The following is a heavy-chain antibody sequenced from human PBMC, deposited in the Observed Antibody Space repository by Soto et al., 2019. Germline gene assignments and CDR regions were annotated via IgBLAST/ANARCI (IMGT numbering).Heavy chain of an antibody. J-gene: IGHJ6*04. CDR1: GFTLSGRS. Sequence: EVQLVESGGGLVQPGGSLRLSCAASGFTLSGRSIHWVRQAPGKGLVWVSGIDNAGTDSTYADSVKGRFTSSRDNAKNMLYLQMNSLRVQDTAVYYCARGWFGPDVWGKGTTVTVSS. D-gene: IGHD3-10*01. CDR2: IDNAGTDS. CDR3: ARGWFGPDV. V-gene: IGHV3-74*01.